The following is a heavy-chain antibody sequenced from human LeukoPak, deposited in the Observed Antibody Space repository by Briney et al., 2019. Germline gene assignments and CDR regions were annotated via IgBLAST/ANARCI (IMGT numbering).Heavy chain of an antibody. Sequence: GGSLRLSCAASGFNFSSYSMNWVRQAPGKGLEWVSSISSSAYYTYYADSVKGRFTISRDNTKNSLYLPMNSLRAEDTAVCYCAKSTGGYCSGVNCSPSPYWGQGTLVTVSS. CDR3: AKSTGGYCSGVNCSPSPY. CDR2: ISSSAYYT. CDR1: GFNFSSYS. J-gene: IGHJ4*02. D-gene: IGHD2-15*01. V-gene: IGHV3-21*01.